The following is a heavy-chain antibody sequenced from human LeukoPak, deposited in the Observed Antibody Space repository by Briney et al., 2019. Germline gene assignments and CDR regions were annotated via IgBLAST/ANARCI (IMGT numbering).Heavy chain of an antibody. Sequence: SQTLSLTCTVSGGSISSGGYSWSWIRQHPGKGLEWIGYIYYSGSTYYNPSLKSRVTISVDTSKNQFSLKLSSVTAADTAVYYCARDGLNAFDIWGQGTMVTVSS. CDR1: GGSISSGGYS. CDR2: IYYSGST. J-gene: IGHJ3*02. V-gene: IGHV4-31*03. CDR3: ARDGLNAFDI.